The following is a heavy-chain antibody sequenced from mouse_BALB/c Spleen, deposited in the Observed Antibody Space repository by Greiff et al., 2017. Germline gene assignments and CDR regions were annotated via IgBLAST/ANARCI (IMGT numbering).Heavy chain of an antibody. V-gene: IGHV5-6-3*01. CDR1: GFTFSSYG. J-gene: IGHJ3*01. CDR3: ARGPGYDDKFWFAY. D-gene: IGHD2-14*01. CDR2: INSNGGST. Sequence: EVMLVESGGGLVQPGGSLKLSCAASGFTFSSYGMSWVRQTPDKGLELVATINSNGGSTYYPDSVKGRFTISRDNAKNTLYLQMSSLKSEDTAMYYCARGPGYDDKFWFAYWGQGTLVTVSA.